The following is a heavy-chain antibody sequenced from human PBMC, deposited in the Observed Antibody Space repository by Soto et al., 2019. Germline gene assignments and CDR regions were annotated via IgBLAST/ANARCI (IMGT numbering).Heavy chain of an antibody. J-gene: IGHJ5*02. D-gene: IGHD2-15*01. Sequence: SETLSLTCTVSGGPISSSSYYWGWIRQPPGKGLEWIGSIYYSGSTYYNPSLKSRVTISVDTSKNQFSLKLSSVTAADTAVYYCARNARYCSGGSCYSLPSWFDPWGQGNLVT. CDR1: GGPISSSSYY. CDR3: ARNARYCSGGSCYSLPSWFDP. CDR2: IYYSGST. V-gene: IGHV4-39*01.